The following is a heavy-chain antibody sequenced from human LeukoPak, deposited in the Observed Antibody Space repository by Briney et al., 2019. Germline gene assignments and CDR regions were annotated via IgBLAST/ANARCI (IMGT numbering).Heavy chain of an antibody. CDR1: GFTFSRYS. CDR3: AELGITMIGGV. V-gene: IGHV3-73*01. CDR2: IRSTANGYAT. D-gene: IGHD3-10*02. J-gene: IGHJ6*04. Sequence: GGSLRLSWVVSGFTFSRYSMNWVRQAPGKGLEWVGRIRSTANGYATAYAASVKGRFTISRDDSKNTAYLQMNSLRAEDTAVYYCAELGITMIGGVWGKGTTVTISS.